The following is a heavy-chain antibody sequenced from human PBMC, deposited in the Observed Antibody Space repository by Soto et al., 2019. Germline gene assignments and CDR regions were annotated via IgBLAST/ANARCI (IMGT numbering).Heavy chain of an antibody. CDR3: ARDGYDGSGSPYPAY. V-gene: IGHV4-59*01. CDR2: IYYLGST. J-gene: IGHJ4*02. D-gene: IGHD3-10*01. Sequence: SETLSLTCSVSGGSMSEYFWSWIRQSPGKGLEWIGYIYYLGSTDYNPSLKSRVTISVDTSKRQFSLRLTSVTAADAAVYYCARDGYDGSGSPYPAYWGPGTQVTVS. CDR1: GGSMSEYF.